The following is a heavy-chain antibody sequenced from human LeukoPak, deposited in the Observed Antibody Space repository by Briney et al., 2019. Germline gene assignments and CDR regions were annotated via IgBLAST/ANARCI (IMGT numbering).Heavy chain of an antibody. J-gene: IGHJ4*02. V-gene: IGHV5-51*01. CDR3: ARLRGSGSYYNPPDY. D-gene: IGHD3-10*01. Sequence: GESLKISCKGSGYSFTSYWIGWVRQMPGKGLEWMGIIYPGDSDTRYSPSFQGQVTISADRSISTAYLQWSSLKASDTAMYYCARLRGSGSYYNPPDYWGQGTLVTVSS. CDR2: IYPGDSDT. CDR1: GYSFTSYW.